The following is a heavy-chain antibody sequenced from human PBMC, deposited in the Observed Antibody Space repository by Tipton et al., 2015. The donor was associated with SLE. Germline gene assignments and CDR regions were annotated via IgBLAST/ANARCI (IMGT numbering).Heavy chain of an antibody. CDR2: IYPGDSDT. J-gene: IGHJ5*02. CDR1: GYSFTSYW. CDR3: ARRGSSPRRWFDP. D-gene: IGHD6-13*01. Sequence: QLVQSGPEVKKPGESLRISCKGSGYSFTSYWISWVRQMPGKGLEWMGIIYPGDSDTRYSPSFQAQVTISADKSISTAYLQWSSLKASDTAMYYCARRGSSPRRWFDPWGQGTLVTVSS. V-gene: IGHV5-51*01.